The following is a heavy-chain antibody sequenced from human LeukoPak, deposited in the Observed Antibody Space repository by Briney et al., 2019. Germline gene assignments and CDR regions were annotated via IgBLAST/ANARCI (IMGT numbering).Heavy chain of an antibody. V-gene: IGHV1-3*01. D-gene: IGHD5-18*01. CDR3: ARPAGDTAMVKSGPYYFDF. J-gene: IGHJ4*02. Sequence: KFQGRVTITRDTSASTAYMELSSLRSEDTAVYYCARPAGDTAMVKSGPYYFDFWGQGTLVTVSS.